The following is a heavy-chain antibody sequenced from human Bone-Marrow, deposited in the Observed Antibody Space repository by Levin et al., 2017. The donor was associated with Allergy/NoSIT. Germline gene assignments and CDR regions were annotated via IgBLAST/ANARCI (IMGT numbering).Heavy chain of an antibody. Sequence: SETLSLTCNVSGDSISSGDYYWSWIRQPPGKGLEWIGYIYYSGSRDYNPSLKSRVSISQDTSNNQFSLKLSSVTAADTAVYYCVSSITRVRGVIITLDYWGQGALVTVSS. CDR1: GDSISSGDYY. D-gene: IGHD3-10*01. V-gene: IGHV4-30-4*01. CDR2: IYYSGSR. CDR3: VSSITRVRGVIITLDY. J-gene: IGHJ4*02.